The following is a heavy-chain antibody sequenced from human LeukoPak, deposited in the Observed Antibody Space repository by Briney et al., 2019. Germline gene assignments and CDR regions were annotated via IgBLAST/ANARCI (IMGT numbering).Heavy chain of an antibody. CDR2: IYTSGST. V-gene: IGHV4-61*02. D-gene: IGHD6-19*01. CDR1: GGSISSGSYY. Sequence: SSETLSLTCTVSGGSISSGSYYWSWIRQPAGKGLEWIGRIYTSGSTNYNPSLKSRVTISVDTSKNQFSLKLSSVTAADTAVYYCARDLNGWGWSVRQNWFDPWGQGTLVTVSS. J-gene: IGHJ5*02. CDR3: ARDLNGWGWSVRQNWFDP.